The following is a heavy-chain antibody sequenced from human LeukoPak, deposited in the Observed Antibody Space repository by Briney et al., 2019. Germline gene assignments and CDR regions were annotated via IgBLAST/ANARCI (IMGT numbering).Heavy chain of an antibody. D-gene: IGHD2-15*01. CDR2: IDPSGGST. Sequence: ASVKVSRKASGYTFTSYYMHWVRQAPGQGLEWMGIIDPSGGSTSYAQKLQGRVTMTRDTSTSTVYMELSSLRSEDTAVYYCARVDIGGTAFDIWGQGTMVTVSS. CDR3: ARVDIGGTAFDI. CDR1: GYTFTSYY. V-gene: IGHV1-46*01. J-gene: IGHJ3*02.